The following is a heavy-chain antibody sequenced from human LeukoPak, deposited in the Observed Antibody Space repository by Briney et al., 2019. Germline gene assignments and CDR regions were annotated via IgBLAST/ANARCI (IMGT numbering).Heavy chain of an antibody. Sequence: ASVKVSCKASGYTFTSYGISWVRQAPGQGLEWMGWISVYNDNTNYAQKLQGRVTMTTDTSTSTAYMGLRSLRPDDTAVYYCARGGLRFPYYYMDVWGKGTTVTVSS. J-gene: IGHJ6*03. D-gene: IGHD4-17*01. V-gene: IGHV1-18*01. CDR3: ARGGLRFPYYYMDV. CDR2: ISVYNDNT. CDR1: GYTFTSYG.